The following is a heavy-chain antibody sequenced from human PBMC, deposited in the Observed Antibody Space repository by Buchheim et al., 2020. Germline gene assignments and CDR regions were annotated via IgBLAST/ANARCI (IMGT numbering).Heavy chain of an antibody. V-gene: IGHV3-30*04. CDR1: GFTFSSYA. CDR3: AREDGSSVHQQTYWYFDL. D-gene: IGHD2-15*01. J-gene: IGHJ2*01. Sequence: QVQLVESGGGVVQPGRSLRLSCAASGFTFSSYAMHWVRQAPGKGLEWVAVISYDGSNKYYAESVKGRFTISRDNSKNTLYLSMNSLRAEDTAVYYCAREDGSSVHQQTYWYFDLWGRGTL. CDR2: ISYDGSNK.